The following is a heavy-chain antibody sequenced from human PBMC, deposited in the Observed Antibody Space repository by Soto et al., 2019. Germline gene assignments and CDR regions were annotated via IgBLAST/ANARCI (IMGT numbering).Heavy chain of an antibody. D-gene: IGHD6-13*01. CDR2: IYYSGST. CDR3: ARRSSWYKDYYYMDV. Sequence: PSETPSLTCTVSGGSITSNSYYRGWIRQPPGKGLEWIGSIYYSGSTYYNPSLKSRVTISVDTSKNQFSLKLSSVTAADTAVYYCARRSSWYKDYYYMDVWGKGTTVTVSS. CDR1: GGSITSNSYY. V-gene: IGHV4-39*01. J-gene: IGHJ6*03.